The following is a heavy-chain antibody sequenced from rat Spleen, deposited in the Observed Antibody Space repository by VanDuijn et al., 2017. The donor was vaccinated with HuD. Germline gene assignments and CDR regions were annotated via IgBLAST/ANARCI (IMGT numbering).Heavy chain of an antibody. D-gene: IGHD4-3*01. CDR1: GFTFSDYN. J-gene: IGHJ3*01. CDR3: ARQDTSGYSNWFTY. V-gene: IGHV5-7*01. CDR2: ITYDGSST. Sequence: EVQLVESGGGLVQPGRSLRLSCAASGFTFSDYNMAWVRQAPRKGLEWVAIITYDGSSTYYRDSVKGRFTISRDNAESTLYLQMDSLRSEDTATYYCARQDTSGYSNWFTYWGQGTLVTVSS.